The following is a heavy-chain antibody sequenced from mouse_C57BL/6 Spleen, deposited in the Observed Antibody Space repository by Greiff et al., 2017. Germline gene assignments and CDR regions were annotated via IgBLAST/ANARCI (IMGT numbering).Heavy chain of an antibody. D-gene: IGHD1-1*01. CDR1: GYTFTSYW. V-gene: IGHV1-55*01. J-gene: IGHJ4*01. Sequence: QVQLQQPGAELVKPGASVKMSCKASGYTFTSYWITWVKQRPGQGLEWIGDIYPGSGSTNYNEKFKSKATLTVDTSSSTAYMQLSSLTSEDSAVYYCARGYGSSYVRMDYWGQGTSVTVSS. CDR3: ARGYGSSYVRMDY. CDR2: IYPGSGST.